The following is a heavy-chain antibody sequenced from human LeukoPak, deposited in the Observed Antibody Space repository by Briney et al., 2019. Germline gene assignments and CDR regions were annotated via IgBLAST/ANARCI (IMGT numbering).Heavy chain of an antibody. J-gene: IGHJ4*02. Sequence: GGSLRLSCAASGFTVSSNYMNWVRQAPGKGLEWVSIVYSGGSTYYADSVKGRFTISRDNADNTLYLQMKSLRAEDTAVYYCAKAGLGYSYGSSLYYFDYWGQGTLVTVSS. CDR2: VYSGGST. CDR3: AKAGLGYSYGSSLYYFDY. CDR1: GFTVSSNY. V-gene: IGHV3-53*01. D-gene: IGHD5-18*01.